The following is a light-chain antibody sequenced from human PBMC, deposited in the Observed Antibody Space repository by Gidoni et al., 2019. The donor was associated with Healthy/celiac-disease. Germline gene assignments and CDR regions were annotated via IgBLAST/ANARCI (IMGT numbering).Light chain of an antibody. CDR2: NNN. Sequence: QSVLTQPPSASGTPGQRVTISCSGSSPNIGSNFVNWYQQLPGTAPKLLIYNNNQRPSGVPDRFSGSKSGTSASLAISGLQSEDEADYYCAAWDDSLNAYVFGTGTKVAVL. J-gene: IGLJ1*01. CDR1: SPNIGSNF. CDR3: AAWDDSLNAYV. V-gene: IGLV1-44*01.